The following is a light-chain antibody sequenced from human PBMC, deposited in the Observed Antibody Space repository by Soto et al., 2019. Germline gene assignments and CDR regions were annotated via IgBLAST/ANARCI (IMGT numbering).Light chain of an antibody. CDR2: DAS. V-gene: IGKV3-11*01. CDR3: QHCGT. Sequence: EIVLTQSPATLSLSPGERATVYCRASQSVSNNLGWYQQNPGQAPRLLIYDASNRATGIPARFSGSGSGTDFTLTISSLQPEDFAVYYCQHCGTFVQGTRLESK. CDR1: QSVSNN. J-gene: IGKJ5*01.